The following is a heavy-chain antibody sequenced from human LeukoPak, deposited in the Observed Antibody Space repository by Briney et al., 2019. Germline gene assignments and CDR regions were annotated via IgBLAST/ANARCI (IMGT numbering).Heavy chain of an antibody. Sequence: GESLKISCKGSGYSFTSYWIGWVRQMPGKGLEWMGIIYPGDSDTRYSPSFQGQVTISADKSISTAYLQWSSLKASDTAMYYCARSHCSGGSCYETNWFDPWGQGTLVTVSS. J-gene: IGHJ5*02. CDR2: IYPGDSDT. CDR1: GYSFTSYW. V-gene: IGHV5-51*01. D-gene: IGHD2-15*01. CDR3: ARSHCSGGSCYETNWFDP.